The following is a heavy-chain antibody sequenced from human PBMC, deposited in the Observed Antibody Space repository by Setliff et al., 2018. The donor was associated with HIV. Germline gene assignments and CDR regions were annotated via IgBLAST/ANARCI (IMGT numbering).Heavy chain of an antibody. D-gene: IGHD3-22*01. J-gene: IGHJ1*01. CDR3: ATVRRYYYDSSGQEYFQH. CDR1: GYTFTSYY. CDR2: INPSGGST. Sequence: WASVKVSCKASGYTFTSYYMHWVRQAPGQGLEWMGIINPSGGSTSYAQKFQGRVTMTRDTSTSTVYMELSSLRSEDTAVYYCATVRRYYYDSSGQEYFQHWGQGTLVTVS. V-gene: IGHV1-46*01.